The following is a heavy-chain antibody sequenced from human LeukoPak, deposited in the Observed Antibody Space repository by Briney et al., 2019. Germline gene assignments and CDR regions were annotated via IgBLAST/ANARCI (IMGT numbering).Heavy chain of an antibody. CDR2: IYYSGST. D-gene: IGHD6-13*01. J-gene: IGHJ4*02. V-gene: IGHV4-39*07. Sequence: PSETLSLTCTVSGGSISSSSYYWGWIRQPPGKGLEWIGSIYYSGSTYYNPSLKSRVTISVDTSKNQFSLKLSSVTAADTAVYYCARGGYSSSWSHDYWGQGTLVTVSS. CDR3: ARGGYSSSWSHDY. CDR1: GGSISSSSYY.